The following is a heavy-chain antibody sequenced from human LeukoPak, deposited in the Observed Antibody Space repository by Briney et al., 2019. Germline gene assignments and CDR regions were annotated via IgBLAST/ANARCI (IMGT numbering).Heavy chain of an antibody. Sequence: ASVKVSCKASGYTFTSYGISWVRQATGQGLEWMGWMNPNSGNTGYAQKFQGRVTMTRNTSISTAYMELSSLRSEDTAVYYCARDGGYDSSGPTFDYWGQGTLVTVSS. CDR1: GYTFTSYG. CDR3: ARDGGYDSSGPTFDY. CDR2: MNPNSGNT. V-gene: IGHV1-8*02. J-gene: IGHJ4*02. D-gene: IGHD3-22*01.